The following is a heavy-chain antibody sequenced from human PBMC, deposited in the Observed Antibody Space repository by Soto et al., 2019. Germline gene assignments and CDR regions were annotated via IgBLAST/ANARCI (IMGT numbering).Heavy chain of an antibody. V-gene: IGHV4-31*03. D-gene: IGHD6-13*01. J-gene: IGHJ6*02. CDR2: IYYSGST. Sequence: SETLSLTCTVSGGSISSGGYYWSWIRQHPGKGLEWIGYIYYSGSTYYNPSLRSRVTISVDTSKNQFSLKLSSVTAADTAVYYCARVPDSSSWYGNYYYGMDVWGQGTTVTVSS. CDR3: ARVPDSSSWYGNYYYGMDV. CDR1: GGSISSGGYY.